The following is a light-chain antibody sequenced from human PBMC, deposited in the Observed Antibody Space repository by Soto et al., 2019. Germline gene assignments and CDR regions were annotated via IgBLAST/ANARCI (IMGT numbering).Light chain of an antibody. CDR2: KAS. J-gene: IGKJ1*01. V-gene: IGKV1-5*03. CDR1: QSISSW. CDR3: QHYKSYSEA. Sequence: DRQMTHSPSTLSASVGDRVTITCLASQSISSWLAWYQQKPGKAPKLLIYKASTLKSGVPSRFSGSGSGTEFTLTISSLQPDDFATYYCQHYKSYSEAFGQGTKVDIK.